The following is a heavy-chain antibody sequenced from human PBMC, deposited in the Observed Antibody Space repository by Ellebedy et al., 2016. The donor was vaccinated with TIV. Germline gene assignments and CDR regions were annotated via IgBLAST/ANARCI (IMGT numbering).Heavy chain of an antibody. J-gene: IGHJ4*02. Sequence: GESLKISCAASGFTVSSNYMSWVRQAPGKGLEWVSVIYSGGSTYYADSVKGRFTISRDNSKNTLYLQMNSLRAEDTAVYYCARVSSPAAGIDYWGQGTLVTVSS. D-gene: IGHD6-13*01. CDR2: IYSGGST. CDR3: ARVSSPAAGIDY. CDR1: GFTVSSNY. V-gene: IGHV3-66*01.